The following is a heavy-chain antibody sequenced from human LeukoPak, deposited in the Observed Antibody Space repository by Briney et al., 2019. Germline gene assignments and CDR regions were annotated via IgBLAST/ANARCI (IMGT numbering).Heavy chain of an antibody. CDR2: INHSGST. D-gene: IGHD1-20*01. J-gene: IGHJ6*03. Sequence: PSETLSLTCAVYGGSFSGYYWSWIREPPGKGLEWIGEINHSGSTNCNPSLKSRVTISVDTSKNQFSLKLSSVTAADTAVYYCAAVTETYYYYYMDVWGKGTTVTVSS. V-gene: IGHV4-34*01. CDR1: GGSFSGYY. CDR3: AAVTETYYYYYMDV.